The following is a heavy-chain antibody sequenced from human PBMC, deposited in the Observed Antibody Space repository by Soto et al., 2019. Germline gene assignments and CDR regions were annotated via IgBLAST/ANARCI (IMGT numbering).Heavy chain of an antibody. CDR3: ATYSGYSSGWFRARYYGMDV. Sequence: GWTLRLSCAASGFTFSSYAMHWVRQAPGKGLEWVAVISYDGSNKYYADSVKGRFTISRDNSKNTLYLQMNSLRAEDTAVYYCATYSGYSSGWFRARYYGMDVWGQGTTVTVSS. D-gene: IGHD6-19*01. J-gene: IGHJ6*02. CDR1: GFTFSSYA. V-gene: IGHV3-30-3*01. CDR2: ISYDGSNK.